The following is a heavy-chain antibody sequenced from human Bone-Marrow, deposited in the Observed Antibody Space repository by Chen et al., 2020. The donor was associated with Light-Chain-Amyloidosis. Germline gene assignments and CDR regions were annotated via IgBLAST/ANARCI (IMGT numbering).Heavy chain of an antibody. Sequence: GTEVKKPGPSVKVSCKASGGTFSRYALNWVRQAPGQGLEWMAEIIPVIGTIRYAPDFQGRVTVTTDESMSTAYMELSSLRSEDTAVYYCATARLQAGTYTYYHSYYMHVWGTGTTVIVSS. V-gene: IGHV1-69*05. D-gene: IGHD1-26*01. CDR3: ATARLQAGTYTYYHSYYMHV. J-gene: IGHJ6*03. CDR2: IIPVIGTI. CDR1: GGTFSRYA.